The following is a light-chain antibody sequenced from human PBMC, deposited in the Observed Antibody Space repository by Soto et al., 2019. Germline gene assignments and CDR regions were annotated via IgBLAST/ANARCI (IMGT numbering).Light chain of an antibody. J-gene: IGLJ2*01. V-gene: IGLV2-23*02. CDR3: CSYAGSVV. CDR2: EVS. CDR1: SSDVGSYNL. Sequence: QSAPTQPASVSGSPGQSITISCTGTSSDVGSYNLVSWYQQHPGKAPKLMIYEVSKRPSGVSNRFSGSKSGNTASLTISGLQAEDEADYYCCSYAGSVVFGGGTKVTVL.